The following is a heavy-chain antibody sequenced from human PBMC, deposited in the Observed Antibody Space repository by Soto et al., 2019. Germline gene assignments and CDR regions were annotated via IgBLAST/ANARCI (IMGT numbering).Heavy chain of an antibody. V-gene: IGHV3-21*01. CDR1: GFTFSSYS. J-gene: IGHJ2*01. Sequence: EVQVVESGGGLVKPGGSLRLSCAASGFTFSSYSMNWARQAPGKGLEWVSFIDSSSSYRYYADSVKGRFTVSRDNAKIALYLQMNGLRAGDTAVYYCARAIVGDINMADYWYVDLWGRGTLVTVSS. D-gene: IGHD3-10*01. CDR3: ARAIVGDINMADYWYVDL. CDR2: IDSSSSYR.